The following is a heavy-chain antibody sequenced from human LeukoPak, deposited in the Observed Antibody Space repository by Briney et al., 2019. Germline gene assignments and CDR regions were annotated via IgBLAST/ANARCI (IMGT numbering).Heavy chain of an antibody. CDR3: ARDYLPLTPAYGYDILIGDV. Sequence: ASVKVSCKASGYTFTSYGISWVRQAPGQGLEWMGWISAYNGNTKYSQKFQGRVTITRDTSASTAYMELSSLRSEDTAVYYCARDYLPLTPAYGYDILIGDVWGQGTTVTVSS. D-gene: IGHD3-9*01. CDR2: ISAYNGNT. V-gene: IGHV1-18*01. J-gene: IGHJ6*02. CDR1: GYTFTSYG.